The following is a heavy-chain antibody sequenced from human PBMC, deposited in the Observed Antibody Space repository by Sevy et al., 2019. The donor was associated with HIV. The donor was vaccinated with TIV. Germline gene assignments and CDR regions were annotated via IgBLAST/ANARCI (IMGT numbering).Heavy chain of an antibody. D-gene: IGHD2-15*01. CDR2: ISSSSGTR. CDR1: TFTFSSYS. J-gene: IGHJ4*02. CDR3: ASRGYCGGGSCYSGPNDY. Sequence: GGSLRLSCAASTFTFSSYSMHWVRQAPGKGLEWVSYISSSSGTRYYADSVKGRFTIFRDNAKNSLFLQMNSLRDEDTAVYYCASRGYCGGGSCYSGPNDYWGQGTLVTVSS. V-gene: IGHV3-48*02.